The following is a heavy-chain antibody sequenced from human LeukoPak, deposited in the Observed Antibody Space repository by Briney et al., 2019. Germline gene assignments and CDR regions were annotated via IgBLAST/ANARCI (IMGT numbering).Heavy chain of an antibody. CDR3: AKGTSWYSSSWEFDY. J-gene: IGHJ4*02. D-gene: IGHD6-13*01. Sequence: PGGSLRLSCAASGFTFSDYYMSWIRQAPGKGLEWVSYISSSSSYTNYADSVKGRFTISRDNSKNTLYLQMNSLRAEDTAVYYCAKGTSWYSSSWEFDYWGQGTLVTVSS. CDR2: ISSSSSYT. CDR1: GFTFSDYY. V-gene: IGHV3-11*05.